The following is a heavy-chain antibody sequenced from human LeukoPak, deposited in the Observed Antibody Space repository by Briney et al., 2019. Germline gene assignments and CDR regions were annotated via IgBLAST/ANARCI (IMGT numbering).Heavy chain of an antibody. Sequence: ASVKVSCKASGYTFTGYYMHWVRQAPGQGLEWMGWINPNSGGTNYAQKFQGRVTMTRDTSICTAYMELSRLRSDDTAVYYCARYCSSTSCHMDDAFDIWGQGTMVTVSS. CDR2: INPNSGGT. V-gene: IGHV1-2*02. D-gene: IGHD2-2*02. CDR3: ARYCSSTSCHMDDAFDI. CDR1: GYTFTGYY. J-gene: IGHJ3*02.